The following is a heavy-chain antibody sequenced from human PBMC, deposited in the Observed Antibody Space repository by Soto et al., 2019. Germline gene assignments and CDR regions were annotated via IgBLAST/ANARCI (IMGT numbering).Heavy chain of an antibody. CDR3: AKLGFGELSYYYYGMDV. CDR2: ISYDGSNK. CDR1: GFTFSSYG. J-gene: IGHJ6*02. Sequence: QVQLVESGGGVVQPGRSLRLSCAASGFTFSSYGMHWVRQAPGKGLEWVAVISYDGSNKYYADSVKGRFTISRDNSKNTLYLQMNSLRAEDTAVYYCAKLGFGELSYYYYGMDVWGRGTTVTVSS. V-gene: IGHV3-30*18. D-gene: IGHD3-10*01.